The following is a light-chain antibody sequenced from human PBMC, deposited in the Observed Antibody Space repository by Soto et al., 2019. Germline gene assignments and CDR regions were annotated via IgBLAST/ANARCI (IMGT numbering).Light chain of an antibody. Sequence: TVMTQSPDSLAVSLGERATINCKSSQPVLYSSNNRNYLAWYQQRPGQPPKLLIYWASTRESGVPDRSSGSGSGTDFTLTITSLQAEDVAVYYCHQYLSAPFTFGQGTKLEIK. CDR1: QPVLYSSNNRNY. V-gene: IGKV4-1*01. J-gene: IGKJ2*01. CDR2: WAS. CDR3: HQYLSAPFT.